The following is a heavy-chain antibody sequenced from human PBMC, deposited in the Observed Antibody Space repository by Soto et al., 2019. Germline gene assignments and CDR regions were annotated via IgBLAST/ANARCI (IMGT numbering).Heavy chain of an antibody. D-gene: IGHD2-2*01. CDR1: GGSFSGYY. CDR3: ASAPPTRYCSSTSCDHNPEVGRYWFDP. Sequence: QVQLQQWGAGLLKPSETLSLTCAVYGGSFSGYYWSWIRQPPGKGLEWIGEINHSGSTNYNPSLKSRVNISVDTSKHQFSLKLSSVTAADTAVYYCASAPPTRYCSSTSCDHNPEVGRYWFDPWGQGTLVTVSS. V-gene: IGHV4-34*01. J-gene: IGHJ5*02. CDR2: INHSGST.